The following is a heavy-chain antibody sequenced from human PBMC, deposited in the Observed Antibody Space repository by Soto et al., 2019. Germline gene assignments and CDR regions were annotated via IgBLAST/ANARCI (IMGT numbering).Heavy chain of an antibody. D-gene: IGHD3-22*01. J-gene: IGHJ4*02. CDR1: GFTFSSYA. V-gene: IGHV3-23*01. CDR3: AKETYYYDSSGLPGY. Sequence: GESLKISCAASGFTFSSYAMSWVRQAPGKGLEWVSAISGSGGSTYYADSVKGRFTISRDNSKNTLYLQMNSLRAEDTAVYYCAKETYYYDSSGLPGYWGQGTLVTVSS. CDR2: ISGSGGST.